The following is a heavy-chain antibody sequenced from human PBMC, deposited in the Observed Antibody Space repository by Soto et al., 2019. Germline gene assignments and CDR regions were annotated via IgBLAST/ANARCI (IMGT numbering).Heavy chain of an antibody. Sequence: QVQLVESGGGVVQPGRSLRLSCAASEFTFSNYGMYWIRQAPGKGLEWVAVISYDGSNKFYADSVKGRFTISRDNSKNTLYLQMNSLRAEDTAVYYCASSGGVEEYWGQGTLVTVSS. CDR3: ASSGGVEEY. CDR2: ISYDGSNK. J-gene: IGHJ4*02. V-gene: IGHV3-30*03. D-gene: IGHD3-10*01. CDR1: EFTFSNYG.